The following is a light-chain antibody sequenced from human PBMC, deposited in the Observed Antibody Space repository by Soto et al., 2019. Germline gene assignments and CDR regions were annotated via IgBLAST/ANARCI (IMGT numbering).Light chain of an antibody. CDR1: QIISSTY. V-gene: IGKV3-20*01. J-gene: IGKJ2*01. CDR2: GES. CDR3: QHYGTSPFT. Sequence: DIVLTQSPGTLSLSPGERATLSCRASQIISSTYLGWYQQKPGQAPRLLIYGESSRATGIPDRFSGSGSGTDFSHTISRPEPEDFAVYYCQHYGTSPFTFGQGTKLEIK.